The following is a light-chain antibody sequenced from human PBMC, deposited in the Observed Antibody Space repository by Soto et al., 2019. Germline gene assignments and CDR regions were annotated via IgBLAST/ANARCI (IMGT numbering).Light chain of an antibody. CDR3: SSYTSSSLVV. CDR1: SSDVGGYNY. Sequence: QTASVSGSPGQSITISCTGTSSDVGGYNYVSWYQQHPGKAPKLMIYEVSNRPSGVSNRFSGSKSGNTASLTISGLQAEDEADYYCSSYTSSSLVVFGGGTKLTVL. V-gene: IGLV2-14*01. CDR2: EVS. J-gene: IGLJ2*01.